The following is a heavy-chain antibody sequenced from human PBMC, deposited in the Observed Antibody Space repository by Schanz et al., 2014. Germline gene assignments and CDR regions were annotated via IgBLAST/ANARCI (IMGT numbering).Heavy chain of an antibody. CDR2: FMPFLGIT. V-gene: IGHV1-69*04. J-gene: IGHJ3*02. CDR3: ARDRWNYEGGIFDI. CDR1: GDTFDNFG. Sequence: QVQLVQSGAAVKKPGSSVKVSCKATGDTFDNFGISWVRQAPGQGPEWIGRFMPFLGITNLAQKFQDRVTMAADKDTSPAYMELSGLRAEDTAMYYCARDRWNYEGGIFDIWGQGPMVTVSS. D-gene: IGHD1-7*01.